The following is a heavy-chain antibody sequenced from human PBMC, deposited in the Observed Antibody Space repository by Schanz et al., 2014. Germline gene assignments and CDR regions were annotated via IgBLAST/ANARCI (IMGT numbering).Heavy chain of an antibody. J-gene: IGHJ4*02. CDR3: ARRYSGRYCFDY. CDR1: GFTFSSSG. CDR2: TRPDGSNK. D-gene: IGHD1-26*01. Sequence: QVQLVESGGGVVQPGGSLRLSCAASGFTFSSSGMHWVRQAPGKGLEWVAFTRPDGSNKYYADSVKGRFTISRDNAKNSLSLQMDRLRDEDTAVYYCARRYSGRYCFDYWGQGTLVAVSS. V-gene: IGHV3-30*02.